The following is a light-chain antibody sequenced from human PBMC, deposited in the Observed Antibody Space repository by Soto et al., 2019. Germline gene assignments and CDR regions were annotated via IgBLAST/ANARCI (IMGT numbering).Light chain of an antibody. J-gene: IGKJ1*01. Sequence: VLTQSPGTLSLSPGDSATLSCRASQNVDTKYLAWYQFKTGQAPRIIIFGDSGRATGIPDRFSGSGSGTDLNPTISRLEPEDFAVYYCQQYGSLSWTCGQGTKVDIK. V-gene: IGKV3-20*01. CDR2: GDS. CDR1: QNVDTKY. CDR3: QQYGSLSWT.